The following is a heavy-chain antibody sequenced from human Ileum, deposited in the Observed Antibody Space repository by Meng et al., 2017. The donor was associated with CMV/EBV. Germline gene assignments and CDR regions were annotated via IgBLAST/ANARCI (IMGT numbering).Heavy chain of an antibody. V-gene: IGHV3-15*01. CDR3: TTDYNYYYFALDV. Sequence: GESLKISCAASGFSFSYAWMIWVRQAPGKGLEWVGRIKKKDDGETTDYAAPVKGRFTISRDDSKNTLYLQLNSLKTEDTAVYYCTTDYNYYYFALDVWGQGTAVTVSS. D-gene: IGHD5-24*01. J-gene: IGHJ6*02. CDR1: GFSFSYAW. CDR2: IKKKDDGETT.